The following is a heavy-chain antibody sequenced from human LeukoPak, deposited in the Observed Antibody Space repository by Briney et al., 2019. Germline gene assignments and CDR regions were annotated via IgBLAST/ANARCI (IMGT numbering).Heavy chain of an antibody. D-gene: IGHD6-19*01. V-gene: IGHV4-34*01. CDR1: GGSFSGYY. CDR2: VNHSGST. J-gene: IGHJ4*02. CDR3: ARGCGAVAGYFDY. Sequence: SETLSLTCAVYGGSFSGYYWSWIRQPPGKGLEWIGEVNHSGSTNYNPSLKSRVTISVDTSKNQFSLKLSSVTAADTAVFHCARGCGAVAGYFDYWGQGALVTVSS.